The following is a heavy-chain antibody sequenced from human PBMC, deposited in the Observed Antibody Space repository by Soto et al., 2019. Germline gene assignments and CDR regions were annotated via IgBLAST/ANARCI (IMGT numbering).Heavy chain of an antibody. V-gene: IGHV1-2*04. CDR3: ARVPYSSSWYGAMGMDV. Sequence: APVKVSCKASGYTFTGYYMHWVRQAPGQGLEWMGWINPNSGGTNYAQKFQGWVTMTRDTSISTAYMELSRLRSDDTAVYYCARVPYSSSWYGAMGMDVWGQGTTVTVSS. J-gene: IGHJ6*02. D-gene: IGHD6-13*01. CDR2: INPNSGGT. CDR1: GYTFTGYY.